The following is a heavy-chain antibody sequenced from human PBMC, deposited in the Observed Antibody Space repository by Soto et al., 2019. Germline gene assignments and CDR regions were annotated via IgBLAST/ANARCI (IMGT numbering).Heavy chain of an antibody. D-gene: IGHD3-3*01. Sequence: QITLKESGPTLVKPTQTLTLTCTFSGFSLSTSGVGVGWIRQPPGKALEWRALIYWDDDKRYCPSLKSRLTITKDTPQNQVVLTMTNMDPVDTATYYCAHALFGVVILPFDYWGQGTLVTVSS. CDR2: IYWDDDK. CDR3: AHALFGVVILPFDY. CDR1: GFSLSTSGVG. V-gene: IGHV2-5*02. J-gene: IGHJ4*02.